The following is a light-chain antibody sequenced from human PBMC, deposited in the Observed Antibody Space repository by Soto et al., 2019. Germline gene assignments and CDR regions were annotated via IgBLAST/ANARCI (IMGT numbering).Light chain of an antibody. CDR3: QQRSNWPTWT. Sequence: EIVLTQSPATLSLSPGERATLSCRASQSVSSYLAWYQQKPGQAPMLLIYDASNRATGIPARFSGSGSGTDFTLTSSSLEPEDFAVYYCQQRSNWPTWTFGQGTKVEIK. CDR1: QSVSSY. J-gene: IGKJ1*01. V-gene: IGKV3-11*01. CDR2: DAS.